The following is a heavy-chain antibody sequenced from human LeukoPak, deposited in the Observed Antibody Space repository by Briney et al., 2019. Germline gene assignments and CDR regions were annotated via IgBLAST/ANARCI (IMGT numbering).Heavy chain of an antibody. CDR3: AKSRGSGYPDYFDY. J-gene: IGHJ4*02. D-gene: IGHD3-22*01. CDR1: GFTFSSYG. Sequence: GGSLRLSCAASGFTFSSYGMHWVRQAPGKGLEWVAVISYDGSNKYYADSVKGRFTISRDNSKNTLYLQMNSLRAEDTAVYYCAKSRGSGYPDYFDYWGQGTLVTVSS. V-gene: IGHV3-30*18. CDR2: ISYDGSNK.